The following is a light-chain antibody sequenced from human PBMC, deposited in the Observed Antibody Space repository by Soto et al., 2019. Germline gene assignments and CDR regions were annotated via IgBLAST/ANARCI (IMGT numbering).Light chain of an antibody. CDR2: GAS. CDR1: QSVSSN. Sequence: EIVMTQSPATLSVSPGESATLSCRASQSVSSNLAWYQQKPGQAPRRLIYGASTRATGIPARFSGSGSGTEFTLTISSLQSEAFAVYYCQQYNIWPPITFGQGTRLEI. J-gene: IGKJ5*01. V-gene: IGKV3D-15*01. CDR3: QQYNIWPPIT.